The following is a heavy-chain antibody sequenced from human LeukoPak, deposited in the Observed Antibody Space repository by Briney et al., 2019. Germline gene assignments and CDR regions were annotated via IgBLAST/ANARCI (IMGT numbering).Heavy chain of an antibody. CDR3: ARVARYYDSSGLFGAYFDY. Sequence: PGGSLRLSCAASGFTFSSYSMNWVRQAPGKGLEWVSYISSSGSTIYYADSVKGRFTISRDNAKNSLYLQMNSLRAEDTALYYCARVARYYDSSGLFGAYFDYWGQGTLVTVSS. D-gene: IGHD3-22*01. CDR2: ISSSGSTI. CDR1: GFTFSSYS. V-gene: IGHV3-48*04. J-gene: IGHJ4*02.